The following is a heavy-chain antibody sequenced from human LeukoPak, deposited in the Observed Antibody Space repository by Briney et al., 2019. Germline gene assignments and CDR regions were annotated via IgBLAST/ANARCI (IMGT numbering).Heavy chain of an antibody. CDR3: TTGIGNYYYY. J-gene: IGHJ4*02. V-gene: IGHV3-74*01. CDR2: VKSDGSDT. CDR1: GSTFSRYW. D-gene: IGHD3-10*01. Sequence: GGSLRLSCAASGSTFSRYWMHWVRQAPGKGLVWVSRVKSDGSDTIYADSVKGRFTISRDNDKNTLYLQMDSLGAEDTAVYYCTTGIGNYYYYWGQGTLVTVAS.